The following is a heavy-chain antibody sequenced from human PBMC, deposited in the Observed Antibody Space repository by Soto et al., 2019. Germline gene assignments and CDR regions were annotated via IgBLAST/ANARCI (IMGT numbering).Heavy chain of an antibody. CDR3: ARGHLAVVPVAAWFYYMDV. CDR2: INAGNGNT. CDR1: GYTFTNYA. J-gene: IGHJ6*03. Sequence: ASVKVSCKASGYTFTNYAVHWVRQAPGQRLEWMGWINAGNGNTRYSQKFQGRVTITRDTPARTVYMELSSLRSEDTAVYYCARGHLAVVPVAAWFYYMDVWGKGTTVTVSS. V-gene: IGHV1-3*01. D-gene: IGHD2-2*01.